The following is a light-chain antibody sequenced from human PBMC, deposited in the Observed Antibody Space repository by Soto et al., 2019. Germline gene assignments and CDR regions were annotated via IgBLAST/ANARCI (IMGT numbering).Light chain of an antibody. V-gene: IGKV3-15*01. CDR3: QQYDYWPYT. Sequence: EIVMTQSPATLSVSPGERATLSCGASQSVSSKLAWYQQKPGQAPRLLIYGASTRATDIPARFSGSGSGTEFTLTISSLQSEDFAVYYCQQYDYWPYTFGQGTKLEIK. CDR1: QSVSSK. CDR2: GAS. J-gene: IGKJ2*01.